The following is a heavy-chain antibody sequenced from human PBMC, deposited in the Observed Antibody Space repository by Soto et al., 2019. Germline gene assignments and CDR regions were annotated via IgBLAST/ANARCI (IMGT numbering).Heavy chain of an antibody. V-gene: IGHV3-30*18. CDR1: GFTFSSYG. Sequence: QVQLVESGGGVVQPGRSLRLSCAASGFTFSSYGMHWVRQAPGKGLEWVAVTSYDGSNKNYADSVKGRFTISRDNSKNTLYLQMNSLRAEDTAVYYCAKDRNIVVVVAPLDYWGQGTLVTVSS. D-gene: IGHD2-15*01. J-gene: IGHJ4*02. CDR3: AKDRNIVVVVAPLDY. CDR2: TSYDGSNK.